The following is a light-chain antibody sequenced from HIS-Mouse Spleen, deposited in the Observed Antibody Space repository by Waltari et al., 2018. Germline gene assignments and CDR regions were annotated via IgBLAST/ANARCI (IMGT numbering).Light chain of an antibody. J-gene: IGLJ2*01. CDR3: CSYAGSYTLV. CDR1: SSHVGGYNY. CDR2: DVS. Sequence: QSALTQPRSVSGSPGQSVTISCTGTSSHVGGYNYVSWYQQHPGNAPKLMIYDVSKRPSGVPDRFSGSKSGNTASLTISGLQAEDEADYYCCSYAGSYTLVFGGGTKLTVL. V-gene: IGLV2-11*01.